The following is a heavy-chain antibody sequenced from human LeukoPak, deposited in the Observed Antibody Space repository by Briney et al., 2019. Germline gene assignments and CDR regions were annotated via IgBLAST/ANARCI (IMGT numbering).Heavy chain of an antibody. V-gene: IGHV4-38-2*01. J-gene: IGHJ6*04. Sequence: PSETLSLTCAVSGYSIRADYYWGWIRQPPGKGLEWIGCMYHTGSVYYSPSLRSRVTISSDTSKNHFSLSLTSVTAADSAVYYCAKISGYFNSNLDVWGDGPTVAVSS. CDR2: MYHTGSV. D-gene: IGHD1-14*01. CDR1: GYSIRADYY. CDR3: AKISGYFNSNLDV.